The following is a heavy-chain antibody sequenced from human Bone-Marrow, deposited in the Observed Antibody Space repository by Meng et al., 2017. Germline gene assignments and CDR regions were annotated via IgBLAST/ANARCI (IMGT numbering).Heavy chain of an antibody. CDR2: IYYSGST. V-gene: IGHV4-31*03. Sequence: QVEQEGAGPGLVKPSLTLSLTCTVSGGSISSGNHYRSWIRQHPGKGLEYIGYIYYSGSTYYNPSLKSRVIISVDTSKNQFSLRLNSVTAADTAVYYCASLYGDSSVWYLDLWGRGTLVTVSS. CDR1: GGSISSGNHY. CDR3: ASLYGDSSVWYLDL. J-gene: IGHJ2*01. D-gene: IGHD4-17*01.